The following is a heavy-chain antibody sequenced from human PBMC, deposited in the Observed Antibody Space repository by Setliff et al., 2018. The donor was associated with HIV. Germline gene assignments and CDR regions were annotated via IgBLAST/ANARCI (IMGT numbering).Heavy chain of an antibody. V-gene: IGHV4-59*01. CDR2: IYYSGST. D-gene: IGHD3-10*01. Sequence: PSETLSLTCFVSGGSLSSYYWSWIRQPPGKGLEWIGYIYYSGSTNYNPSLKSRVTISLDTSKNQFSLKLSSVTAADTAVYYCASGGYFGSGSYYGGWFDPWGQGTLVTVSS. CDR1: GGSLSSYY. CDR3: ASGGYFGSGSYYGGWFDP. J-gene: IGHJ5*02.